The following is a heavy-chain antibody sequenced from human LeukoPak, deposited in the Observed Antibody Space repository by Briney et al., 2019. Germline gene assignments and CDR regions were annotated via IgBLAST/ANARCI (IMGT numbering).Heavy chain of an antibody. CDR2: IYYSGST. V-gene: IGHV4-39*01. J-gene: IGHJ5*02. CDR1: GGSISSSSYY. Sequence: PSETLSLTCTVSGGSISSSSYYWGWIRQPPGKGLEWIGSIYYSGSTYYNPSLKSRVTISVDTSKNQFSLKLSSVTAADTAVYYCARLRGRVAWFDPWGQGTLVTVSS. D-gene: IGHD3-10*01. CDR3: ARLRGRVAWFDP.